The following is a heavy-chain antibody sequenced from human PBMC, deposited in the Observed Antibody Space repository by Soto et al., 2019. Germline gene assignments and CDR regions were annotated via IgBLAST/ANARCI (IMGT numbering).Heavy chain of an antibody. CDR1: GFTFSGSA. CDR2: IRSKANSYAT. D-gene: IGHD5-12*01. J-gene: IGHJ4*02. V-gene: IGHV3-73*01. Sequence: GGSLRLSCAASGFTFSGSAMHWVRQASGKGLEWVGRIRSKANSYATAYAASVKGRFTISRDDSKNTAYLQMNSLKTEDTAVYYCTRPQGTDGYNTDYWGQGTLVTVSS. CDR3: TRPQGTDGYNTDY.